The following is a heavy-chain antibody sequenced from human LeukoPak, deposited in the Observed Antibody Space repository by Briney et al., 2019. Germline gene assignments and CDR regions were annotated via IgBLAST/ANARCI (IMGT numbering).Heavy chain of an antibody. CDR1: GYTFTDYY. V-gene: IGHV1-2*02. CDR3: ARGGVIGPNDY. CDR2: IGPKSADT. J-gene: IGHJ4*02. Sequence: ASVKVSCKASGYTFTDYYIHWVRQAPGQGLEWMTYIGPKSADTHYAQKFQGRVTMTLDTSISTAYMELKWLTADDTAVYYCARGGVIGPNDYWGQGTLVTVSS. D-gene: IGHD2/OR15-2a*01.